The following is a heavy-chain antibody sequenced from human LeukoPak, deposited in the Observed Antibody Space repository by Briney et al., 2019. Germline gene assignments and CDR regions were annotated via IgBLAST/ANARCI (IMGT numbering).Heavy chain of an antibody. CDR1: GGSISSYY. D-gene: IGHD2/OR15-2a*01. V-gene: IGHV4-59*01. CDR3: ARDGGLSGHFDY. J-gene: IGHJ4*02. Sequence: PSETLSLTCTVSGGSISSYYWSWIRQPPGKGLEWIGYIYYSGSTNYNPSLKSRVTISVDTSKNQFSLKLSSVTAADTAVYYCARDGGLSGHFDYWGQGTLVTVSS. CDR2: IYYSGST.